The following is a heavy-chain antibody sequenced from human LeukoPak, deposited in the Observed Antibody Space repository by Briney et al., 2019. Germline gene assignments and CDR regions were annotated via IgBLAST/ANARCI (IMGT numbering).Heavy chain of an antibody. Sequence: GDSVTVSCKASGYTFTSYYMHWVRQAPGQGLEWVGIINPSGGSTSYAQKFQGRVTMTRDTSTSTVYMELSSLRSEDTAVYYCARDIAVAGLNFDYWGQGTLVTVSS. CDR3: ARDIAVAGLNFDY. CDR1: GYTFTSYY. V-gene: IGHV1-46*01. D-gene: IGHD6-19*01. J-gene: IGHJ4*02. CDR2: INPSGGST.